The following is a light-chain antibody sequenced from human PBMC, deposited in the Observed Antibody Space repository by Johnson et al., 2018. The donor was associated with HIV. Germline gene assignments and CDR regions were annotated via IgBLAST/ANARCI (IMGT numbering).Light chain of an antibody. CDR1: TSTLGNNY. V-gene: IGLV1-51*01. Sequence: HSVLTQPPSVSAAPGQKVTISCSGRTSTLGNNYVSWYQQFPGTAPKLLIYDNNKRPSGIPDRFSGSKSGTSATLGITGLQTGDEADDYCGTWDSSLSAGGVFGTGTKVTVL. CDR3: GTWDSSLSAGGV. CDR2: DNN. J-gene: IGLJ1*01.